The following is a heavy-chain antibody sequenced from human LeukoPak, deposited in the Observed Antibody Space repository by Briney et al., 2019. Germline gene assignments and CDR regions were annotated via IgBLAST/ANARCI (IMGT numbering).Heavy chain of an antibody. CDR3: VSTGSQLDY. V-gene: IGHV3-7*01. J-gene: IGHJ4*02. CDR2: IKQDGSRK. Sequence: PGGSLRLSCAASGFSFSSYWMTWVRQAPGKGLEWVANIKQDGSRKYYVDSVKGRFTISRDNAKNSLYLQMNSLRAEDTAVYYCVSTGSQLDYWGQGTLVTVSS. D-gene: IGHD2-2*01. CDR1: GFSFSSYW.